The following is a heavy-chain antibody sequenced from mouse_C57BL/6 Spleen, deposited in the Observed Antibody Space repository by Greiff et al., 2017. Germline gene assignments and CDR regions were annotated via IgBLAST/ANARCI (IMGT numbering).Heavy chain of an antibody. Sequence: EVQLQQSGPELVKPGDSVKISCKASGYSFTGYFMNWVMQSHGKSLEWIGRINPYNGDTFYNQKFKGKATLTVDKSSSTAHMELRSLTSEDSAVYYCARDDGYYDYYAMDYWGQGTSVTVSP. CDR1: GYSFTGYF. J-gene: IGHJ4*01. CDR2: INPYNGDT. CDR3: ARDDGYYDYYAMDY. D-gene: IGHD2-3*01. V-gene: IGHV1-20*01.